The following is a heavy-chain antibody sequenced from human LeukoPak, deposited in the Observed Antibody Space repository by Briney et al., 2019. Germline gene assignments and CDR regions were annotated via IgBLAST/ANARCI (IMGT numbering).Heavy chain of an antibody. CDR3: ARDADYGDYVPDAFDI. CDR2: ISSSSSYI. J-gene: IGHJ3*02. D-gene: IGHD4-17*01. CDR1: GFTFSSYA. Sequence: GGSLRLSCAASGFTFSSYAMSWVRQAPGKGLEWVSSISSSSSYIYYADSVKGRFTISRDNAKNSLYLQMNSLRAEDTAVYYCARDADYGDYVPDAFDIWGQGTMVTVSS. V-gene: IGHV3-21*01.